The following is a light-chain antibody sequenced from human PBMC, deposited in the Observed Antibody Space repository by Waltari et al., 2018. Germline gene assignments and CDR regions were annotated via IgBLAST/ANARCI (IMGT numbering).Light chain of an antibody. V-gene: IGKV2-30*02. CDR3: MQGTHWPYT. J-gene: IGKJ2*01. Sequence: DVVMTQSPLSLPVTPGQPASISCRSRQSLVHSDGNTYLNWFRQRPGQSPRRLIYKVSNRDSGVPDRFSGSGSGTDFTLTINRVEAEDVGLYYCMQGTHWPYTFGQGTKLEIK. CDR2: KVS. CDR1: QSLVHSDGNTY.